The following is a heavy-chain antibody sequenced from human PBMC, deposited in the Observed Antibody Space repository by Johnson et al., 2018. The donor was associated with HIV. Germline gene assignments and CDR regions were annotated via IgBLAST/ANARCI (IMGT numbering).Heavy chain of an antibody. CDR2: ISYDGSNK. V-gene: IGHV3-30*04. Sequence: QVQLVESGGGVVQPGRSLRLSCVASGFTFSSYAMHWVRQAPGKGLKWVAVISYDGSNKYYAGSVKGRFTISRDNSKNTLYLQMNSLRVEDTALYYCYTWDGSGSHAFDIWGQGTMVTVSS. J-gene: IGHJ3*02. CDR3: YTWDGSGSHAFDI. CDR1: GFTFSSYA. D-gene: IGHD3-22*01.